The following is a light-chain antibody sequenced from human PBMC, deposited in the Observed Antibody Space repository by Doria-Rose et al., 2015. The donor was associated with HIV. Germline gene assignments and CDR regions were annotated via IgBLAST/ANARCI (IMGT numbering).Light chain of an antibody. CDR3: HQYGTSWT. CDR1: QRFSSTY. Sequence: TQSPGTLSLSPGERATLSCRASQRFSSTYLAWYQQKPGQAPSLLIYDGSTRATGIPDRFSARGSRTDFTLTINRLEPEDFALYYCHQYGTSWTFGQGTKVEI. CDR2: DGS. V-gene: IGKV3-20*01. J-gene: IGKJ1*01.